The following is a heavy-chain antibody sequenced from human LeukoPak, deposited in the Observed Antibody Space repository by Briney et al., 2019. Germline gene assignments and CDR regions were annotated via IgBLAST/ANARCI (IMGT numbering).Heavy chain of an antibody. V-gene: IGHV3-21*01. D-gene: IGHD3-16*01. CDR2: ISSSSSYI. CDR1: GFTFSSYS. Sequence: GGSLRLSCAASGFTFSSYSMNWVRQAPGKGLEWVSSISSSSSYIYYADSVKGRFTISRDNAKNSLYLQMTSLRAEDTAVYYCASSWGSAIDFWGQGTLVTVSS. CDR3: ASSWGSAIDF. J-gene: IGHJ4*02.